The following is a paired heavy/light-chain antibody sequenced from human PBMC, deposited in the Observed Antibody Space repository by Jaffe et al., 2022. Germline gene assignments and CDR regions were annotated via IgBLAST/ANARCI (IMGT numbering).Light chain of an antibody. V-gene: IGKV1-13*02. CDR1: QGISSA. CDR3: QQFNSYPIT. Sequence: AIQLTQSPSSLSASVGDRVTITCRASQGISSALAWYQQKPGKAPKLLIYDASSLESGVPSRFSGSGSGTDFTLTISSLQPEDFATYYCQQFNSYPITFGQGTRLEIK. J-gene: IGKJ5*01. CDR2: DAS.
Heavy chain of an antibody. Sequence: QITLKESGPTLVKPTQTLTLTCTFSGFSLSTSGVGVGWIRQPPGKALEWLALIYWDDDKRYSPSLKSRLTITKDTSKNQVVLTMTNMDPVDTATYYCAHRRPIIKYSSSWYPFDYWGQGTLVTVSS. CDR1: GFSLSTSGVG. CDR2: IYWDDDK. V-gene: IGHV2-5*02. J-gene: IGHJ4*02. CDR3: AHRRPIIKYSSSWYPFDY. D-gene: IGHD6-13*01.